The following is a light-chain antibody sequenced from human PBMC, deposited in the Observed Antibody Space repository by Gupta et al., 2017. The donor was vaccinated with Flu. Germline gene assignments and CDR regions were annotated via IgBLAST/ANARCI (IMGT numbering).Light chain of an antibody. V-gene: IGKV1-5*03. J-gene: IGKJ1*01. Sequence: DIQMAQSPSTLPASVWDRVTITCRASQSISSWLAWYQQKPGKAPKLLIYKASSLESGVPSRFRGSGSGTEFTLTISGLQPDDFATYYCQQYNSYSSLAFGQGTKVEIK. CDR3: QQYNSYSSLA. CDR2: KAS. CDR1: QSISSW.